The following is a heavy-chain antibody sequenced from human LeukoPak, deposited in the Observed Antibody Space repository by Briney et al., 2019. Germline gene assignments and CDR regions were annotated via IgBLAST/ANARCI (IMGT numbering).Heavy chain of an antibody. J-gene: IGHJ6*03. D-gene: IGHD2-15*01. Sequence: GASVKVSCKASGYTFTGYYMHWVRQAPGQGLEWMGWINPNSGGTNYVQKFQGRVTMTRDTSISTAYMELSRLRSDDTAVYYCALGYCSGGSCYNRYYYYYMDVWGKGTTVTVSS. V-gene: IGHV1-2*02. CDR1: GYTFTGYY. CDR3: ALGYCSGGSCYNRYYYYYMDV. CDR2: INPNSGGT.